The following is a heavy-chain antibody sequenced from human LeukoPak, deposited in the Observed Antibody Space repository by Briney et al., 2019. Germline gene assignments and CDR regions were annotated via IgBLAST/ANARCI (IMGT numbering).Heavy chain of an antibody. CDR3: ARGPNYYYYYMDV. Sequence: ASVNVSCKASGYTFTNYYMHWVRQAPGQGLEWMGWFNPNSGGTNYALKFQGRVTMTRDTSISTAYMELSRLRSDDTAVYYCARGPNYYYYYMDVWGKGTTVTVSS. CDR1: GYTFTNYY. CDR2: FNPNSGGT. J-gene: IGHJ6*03. V-gene: IGHV1-2*02.